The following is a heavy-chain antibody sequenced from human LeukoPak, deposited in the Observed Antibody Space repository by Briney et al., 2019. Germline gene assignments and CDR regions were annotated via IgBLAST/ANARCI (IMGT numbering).Heavy chain of an antibody. J-gene: IGHJ4*02. CDR2: IYGDGRT. CDR3: ARGRGLGVVSPYFDY. D-gene: IGHD3-3*01. Sequence: GSLRLSCVVSGFSVSNNYIIWVRQAPGNGLERVSVIYGDGRTSHSASVRGRFTISRDNSKNIVSLQMNNLRAEDTAVYYCARGRGLGVVSPYFDYWGQGTLVTVSS. CDR1: GFSVSNNY. V-gene: IGHV3-53*01.